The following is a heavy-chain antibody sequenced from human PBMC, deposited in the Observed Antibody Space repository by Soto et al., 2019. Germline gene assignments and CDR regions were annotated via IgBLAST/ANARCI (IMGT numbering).Heavy chain of an antibody. CDR3: ARASGIQLWYEYYFDY. J-gene: IGHJ4*02. V-gene: IGHV1-69*13. CDR1: GRTFSSYS. D-gene: IGHD5-18*01. CDR2: IIPIFGTA. Sequence: SVKVSCKASGRTFSSYSISWVRQAPGQGLEWMGGIIPIFGTANYAQKFQGRVTITADESTSTAYMELSSLRSEDTAVYYCARASGIQLWYEYYFDYWGQGTLVTVSS.